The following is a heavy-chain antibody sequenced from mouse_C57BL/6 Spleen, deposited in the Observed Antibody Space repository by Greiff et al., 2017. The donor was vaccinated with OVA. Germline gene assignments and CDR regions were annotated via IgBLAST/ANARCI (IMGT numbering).Heavy chain of an antibody. D-gene: IGHD1-1*01. V-gene: IGHV7-3*01. CDR3: ARGHYYGSSHDY. J-gene: IGHJ2*01. CDR2: IRNKANGYTT. CDR1: GFTFTDYY. Sequence: EVQLQESGGGLVQPGGSLSLSCAASGFTFTDYYMSWVRQPPGKALEWLGFIRNKANGYTTEYSASVKGRFTISRDNSQSILYLQMNALRAEDSATYYCARGHYYGSSHDYWGQGTTLTVSS.